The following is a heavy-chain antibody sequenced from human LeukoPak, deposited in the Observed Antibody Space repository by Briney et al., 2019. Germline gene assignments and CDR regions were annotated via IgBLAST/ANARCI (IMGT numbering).Heavy chain of an antibody. J-gene: IGHJ4*02. CDR3: ARAPIVATID. V-gene: IGHV1-18*01. CDR2: ISAYNGNT. CDR1: GYSFTRYG. Sequence: ASVKVSCKTSGYSFTRYGISWVRQAPGQGLEWMGWISAYNGNTNYAQKLQGRVTMTTDTSTSTAYMELRSLRSDDTAVYYCARAPIVATIDWGQGTLVTVSS. D-gene: IGHD5-12*01.